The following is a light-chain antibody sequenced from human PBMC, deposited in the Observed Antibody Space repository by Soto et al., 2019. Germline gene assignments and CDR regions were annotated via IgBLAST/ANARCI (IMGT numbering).Light chain of an antibody. CDR1: QNISSN. CDR3: QQSYSTLYT. V-gene: IGKV1-39*01. CDR2: AAS. J-gene: IGKJ2*01. Sequence: DIQMTQSPSSLSASVGDRVTITCRASQNISSNLNWYQQKPGKAPKFLIYAASSLQSGVPSRFSGSGSGTDFTLTISSLQPEDFATYSCQQSYSTLYTFGQGTKLEIK.